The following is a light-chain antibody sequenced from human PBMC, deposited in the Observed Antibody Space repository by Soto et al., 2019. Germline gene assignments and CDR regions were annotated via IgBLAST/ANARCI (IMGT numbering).Light chain of an antibody. V-gene: IGKV1-5*03. CDR3: QQYNSYSWT. J-gene: IGKJ1*01. CDR1: QSISNW. CDR2: KAS. Sequence: DIQMTQSPSTLSASVGYRFTITCRASQSISNWLAWYQQRPGKAPRLLIYKASNLESGVPSRFRGSGSGTEFTLIITSLQPDDSETYYCQQYNSYSWTVGQGTKVDIK.